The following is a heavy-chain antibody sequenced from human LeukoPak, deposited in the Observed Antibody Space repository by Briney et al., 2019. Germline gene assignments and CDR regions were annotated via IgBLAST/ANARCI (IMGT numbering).Heavy chain of an antibody. CDR1: GGSISSYH. D-gene: IGHD6-25*01. CDR3: ARESEREAFDI. V-gene: IGHV4-59*01. J-gene: IGHJ3*02. CDR2: IYYSGST. Sequence: SETLSLTCTVSGGSISSYHWSWIRQPPGKGLEWIGYIYYSGSTNYNPSLKSRVTISVDTSKNQFSLKLSSVTAADTAVYYCARESEREAFDIWGQGTMVTVSS.